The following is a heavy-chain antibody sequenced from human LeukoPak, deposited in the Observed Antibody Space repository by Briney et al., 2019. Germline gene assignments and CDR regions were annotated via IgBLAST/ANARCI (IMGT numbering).Heavy chain of an antibody. J-gene: IGHJ6*02. D-gene: IGHD3-3*01. V-gene: IGHV3-30-3*01. Sequence: PPGGSLRLSCAASGFTFSSYAMPWVRQAPGKGLEWVAVISYDGSNKYYADSVKGRFTISRDNSKNTLYLQMNSLRAEDTAVYYCARDGGDDYDFWSGYYLSEYGMDVWGQGTTVTVSS. CDR3: ARDGGDDYDFWSGYYLSEYGMDV. CDR1: GFTFSSYA. CDR2: ISYDGSNK.